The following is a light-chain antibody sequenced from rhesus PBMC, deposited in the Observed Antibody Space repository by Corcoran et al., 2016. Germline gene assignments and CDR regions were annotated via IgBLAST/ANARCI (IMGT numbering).Light chain of an antibody. CDR3: QHYYSTPWT. CDR1: QGITND. V-gene: IGKV1-25*01. Sequence: DIQMTQSPSSLSASVGDRVTITCRASQGITNDLAWSQQKPGETLNLLIYEASSLQSGSPFRFSGSGSGTDFTLTISSLQSEDFATYYCQHYYSTPWTFGQGTKVEIK. J-gene: IGKJ1*01. CDR2: EAS.